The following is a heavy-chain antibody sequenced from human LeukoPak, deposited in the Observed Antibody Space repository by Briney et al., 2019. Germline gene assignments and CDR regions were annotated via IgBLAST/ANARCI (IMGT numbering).Heavy chain of an antibody. V-gene: IGHV4-59*01. CDR1: GGSISSYY. Sequence: SETLSLTCTVSGGSISSYYWSWIRQPPGKGLEWIGYIYYSGSTNYNPSLKSRVTISVDTSKNQFSLKLSSVTAADTAVYYCASYCSGGSCSEHFQHWGQGTLVTVSS. CDR2: IYYSGST. CDR3: ASYCSGGSCSEHFQH. D-gene: IGHD2-15*01. J-gene: IGHJ1*01.